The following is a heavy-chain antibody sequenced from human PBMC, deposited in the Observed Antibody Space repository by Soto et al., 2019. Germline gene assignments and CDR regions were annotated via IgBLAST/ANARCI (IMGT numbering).Heavy chain of an antibody. CDR1: GGSISSYY. J-gene: IGHJ6*04. D-gene: IGHD6-6*01. CDR2: IYYSGST. Sequence: SETLSLTCTVSGGSISSYYWSWIRQPPGKGLEWIGYIYYSGSTNYNPSLKSRVTISVDTSKNQFSLKLSSVTAADTAVYYCARYSSSSFENTFDPPTIHYGMDVWGKGTTVPVSS. CDR3: ARYSSSSFENTFDPPTIHYGMDV. V-gene: IGHV4-59*01.